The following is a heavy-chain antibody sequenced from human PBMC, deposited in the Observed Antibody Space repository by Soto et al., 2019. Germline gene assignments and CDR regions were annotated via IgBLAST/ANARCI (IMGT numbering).Heavy chain of an antibody. CDR1: GGSISSYY. CDR3: ARVVWFGELLSHYYYYMDV. Sequence: SSETLSLTCTVSGGSISSYYWSWIRQPPGKGLEWIGYIYYSGSTNYNPSLKSRVTISVDTSKNQFSLKLSSVTAADTAVYYCARVVWFGELLSHYYYYMDVWGKGTTVTVSS. D-gene: IGHD3-10*01. CDR2: IYYSGST. J-gene: IGHJ6*03. V-gene: IGHV4-59*01.